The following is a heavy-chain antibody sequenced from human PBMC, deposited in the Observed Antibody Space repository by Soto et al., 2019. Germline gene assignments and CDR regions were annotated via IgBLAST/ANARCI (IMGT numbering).Heavy chain of an antibody. CDR1: GFTFSSYS. J-gene: IGHJ4*02. CDR2: ISSSSSYI. CDR3: ARGAHYDILTGYYNPNFDY. V-gene: IGHV3-21*01. Sequence: PGGSLRLSCAASGFTFSSYSMNWVRQAPGKGLEWVSSISSSSSYIYYADSVKGRFTISRDNAKNSLYLQMNSLRAEDTAVYYCARGAHYDILTGYYNPNFDYWGQGTLVTVSS. D-gene: IGHD3-9*01.